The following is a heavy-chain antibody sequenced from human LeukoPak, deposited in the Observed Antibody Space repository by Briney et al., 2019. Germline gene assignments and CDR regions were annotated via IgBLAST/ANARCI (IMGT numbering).Heavy chain of an antibody. CDR2: IYYSGST. Sequence: PSETLSLTCTVSGASISNYYWSWIRQPPGKGLEWIGYIYYSGSTNYNPSLKSRVTISVDTSKNQFSLKLKSVTAADTAVYYCARTTEDCSSTSCYQYWFDPWGQGTMVTVSS. CDR3: ARTTEDCSSTSCYQYWFDP. D-gene: IGHD2-2*01. J-gene: IGHJ5*02. V-gene: IGHV4-59*01. CDR1: GASISNYY.